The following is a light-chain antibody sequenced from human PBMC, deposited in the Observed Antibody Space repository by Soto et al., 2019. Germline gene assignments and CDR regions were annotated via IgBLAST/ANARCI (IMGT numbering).Light chain of an antibody. V-gene: IGLV2-14*01. CDR2: EVS. CDR1: SSDGGGYNY. CDR3: SSYTSSSTLV. J-gene: IGLJ1*01. Sequence: QSALTQPASVSGSPGQSITISCTGTSSDGGGYNYVSWYQQHPGKAPKLMIYEVSNRPSGVSNRFPGSKSGNTASLTISGLQAEDAADYYCSSYTSSSTLVFGTGTKGTVL.